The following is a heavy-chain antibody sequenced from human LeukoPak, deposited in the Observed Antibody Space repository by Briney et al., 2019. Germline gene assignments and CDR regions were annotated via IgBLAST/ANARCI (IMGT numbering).Heavy chain of an antibody. D-gene: IGHD5-12*01. J-gene: IGHJ4*02. CDR3: ACLSGYDLMGPFDY. V-gene: IGHV4-61*08. Sequence: SQTLSLACTVSGGSISSGGYYWSWIRQHPGKGLEWIGYIYYSGSTNYNPSLKSRVTISVDTPKNQFSLKLSSVTAADTAVYYCACLSGYDLMGPFDYWGQGTLVTVSS. CDR1: GGSISSGGYY. CDR2: IYYSGST.